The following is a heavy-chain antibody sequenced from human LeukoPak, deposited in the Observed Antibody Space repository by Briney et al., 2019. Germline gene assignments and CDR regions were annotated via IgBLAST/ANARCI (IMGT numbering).Heavy chain of an antibody. CDR1: GFTFSSYV. V-gene: IGHV3-30*18. CDR2: ISYDGSNK. CDR3: AKEGRYLSGRSCCSGSFFNW. J-gene: IGHJ4*02. Sequence: GGSLRLSCAASGFTFSSYVMHGVRQAPGKGLEWVAVISYDGSNKYYADSVKGRFTISRDNSKNTLYLQMNSLRAEDTAVYYWAKEGRYLSGRSCCSGSFFNWWGQGSLV. D-gene: IGHD2-15*01.